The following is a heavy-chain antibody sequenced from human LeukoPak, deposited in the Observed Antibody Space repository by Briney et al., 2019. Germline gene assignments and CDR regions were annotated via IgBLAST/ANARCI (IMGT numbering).Heavy chain of an antibody. Sequence: ASVKVSCKASGGTFSSYAISWVRQAPGQGLEWMGWISAYNGNTNYAQKLQGRVTMTTDTSTSTAYMELRSLRSDDTAVYDCARSAVAGTGDGYWGQGTLVTVPS. CDR2: ISAYNGNT. CDR3: ARSAVAGTGDGY. D-gene: IGHD6-19*01. V-gene: IGHV1-18*01. J-gene: IGHJ4*02. CDR1: GGTFSSYA.